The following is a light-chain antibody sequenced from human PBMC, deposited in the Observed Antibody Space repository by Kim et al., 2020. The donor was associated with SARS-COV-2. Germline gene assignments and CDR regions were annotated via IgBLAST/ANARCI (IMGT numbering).Light chain of an antibody. V-gene: IGLV2-14*04. Sequence: GHSRTISGTGTSSDIGGYIHVSWYQQHPGNAPKLIIYDVNKRPSGASDRFSGSKSANTASLTISGLQAEDEAEYYCSSFTTIGTWVFGGGTQLTVL. CDR2: DVN. J-gene: IGLJ3*02. CDR1: SSDIGGYIH. CDR3: SSFTTIGTWV.